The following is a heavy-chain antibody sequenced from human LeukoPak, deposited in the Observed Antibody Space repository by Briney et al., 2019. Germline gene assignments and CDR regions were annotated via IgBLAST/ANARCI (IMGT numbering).Heavy chain of an antibody. Sequence: SETLSLTCTVSGGSIIGYYWSWMRQPAGKGLEWIGRIHTSESTNYNASLKSRVTMSVDTSKNQFSLKLTSVTAAGTAVYYCARDGGYTSHDYWGQGTLVTVSS. CDR2: IHTSEST. V-gene: IGHV4-4*07. J-gene: IGHJ4*02. D-gene: IGHD6-19*01. CDR1: GGSIIGYY. CDR3: ARDGGYTSHDY.